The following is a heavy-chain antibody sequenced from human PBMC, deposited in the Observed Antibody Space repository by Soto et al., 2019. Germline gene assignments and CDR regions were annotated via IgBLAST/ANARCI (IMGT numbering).Heavy chain of an antibody. CDR3: ARGLREAGSVNYDDSMDG. V-gene: IGHV1-69*12. CDR1: GGTFSDYA. J-gene: IGHJ6*02. CDR2: IMPIFGAP. Sequence: QVQLVQSGAEVKKPGSSVKVSCKASGGTFSDYAFSWVRQAPGQGLEWLGGIMPIFGAPDYAQKFQGSVTITADESTRTGYMGMRSLRSEDTAVYYCARGLREAGSVNYDDSMDGWGQGTTVSVSS. D-gene: IGHD6-19*01.